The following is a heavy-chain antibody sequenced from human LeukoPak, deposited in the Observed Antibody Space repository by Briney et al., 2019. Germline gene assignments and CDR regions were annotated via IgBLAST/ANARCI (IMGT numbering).Heavy chain of an antibody. Sequence: PSETLSLTCTVSGGSISSSSYYWGWIRQPPGKGLEWIGSIYYSGSTNYNPSLKSRVTISVDTSKNQFSLKLSSVTAADTAVYYCARGLYYYDSSGISSYWYFDLWGRGTLVTVSS. V-gene: IGHV4-39*07. D-gene: IGHD3-22*01. CDR3: ARGLYYYDSSGISSYWYFDL. CDR1: GGSISSSSYY. CDR2: IYYSGST. J-gene: IGHJ2*01.